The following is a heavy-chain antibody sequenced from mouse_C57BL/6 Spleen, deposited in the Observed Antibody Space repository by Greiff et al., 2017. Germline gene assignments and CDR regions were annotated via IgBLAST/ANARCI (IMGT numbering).Heavy chain of an antibody. Sequence: VQLQQPGAELVRPGSSVKLSCKASGYTFTSYWMHWVKQRPIQGLEWIGNIDPSDSETHYNQKFKDKATLTVVKSSSTAYMQLSSLTSEDSAVYYCAREKVYYGSLFDYWGQGTTLTVSS. CDR2: IDPSDSET. V-gene: IGHV1-52*01. CDR1: GYTFTSYW. D-gene: IGHD1-1*01. J-gene: IGHJ2*01. CDR3: AREKVYYGSLFDY.